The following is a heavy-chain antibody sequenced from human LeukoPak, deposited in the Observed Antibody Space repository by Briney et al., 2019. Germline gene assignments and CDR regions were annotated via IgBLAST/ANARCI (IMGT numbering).Heavy chain of an antibody. V-gene: IGHV4-61*10. CDR2: IYYSGST. D-gene: IGHD1-14*01. CDR1: SDSMNSDFHY. Sequence: SETLSLTCTVSSDSMNSDFHYWTWIRQPAGKGLEWIGYIYYSGSTNYNPSLKSRVTISVDTSKNQFSLKLSSVTAADTAVYYCARVGNNWNHLYNWFDPWGQGTLVTVSS. J-gene: IGHJ5*02. CDR3: ARVGNNWNHLYNWFDP.